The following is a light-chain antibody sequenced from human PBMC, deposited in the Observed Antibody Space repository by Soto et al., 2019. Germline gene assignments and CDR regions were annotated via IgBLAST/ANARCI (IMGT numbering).Light chain of an antibody. V-gene: IGKV1-39*01. CDR2: AAS. CDR1: QSISRY. Sequence: DIQMTQSPSALSASVGDRVTITCPASQSISRYLNWYQQKPGKAPKLLIYAASSLQSGVPSRFSGSGSGTDFTLTISSLKHEDFATYYGQQSYSTTITFGQGTRLEIK. CDR3: QQSYSTTIT. J-gene: IGKJ5*01.